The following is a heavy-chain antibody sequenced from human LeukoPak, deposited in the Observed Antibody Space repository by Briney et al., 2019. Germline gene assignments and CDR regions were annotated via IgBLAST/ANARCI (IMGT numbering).Heavy chain of an antibody. CDR1: GFTFSSYS. V-gene: IGHV3-21*01. CDR3: ARVQPVSYYDFWSGYYYGMDV. D-gene: IGHD3-3*01. J-gene: IGHJ6*02. CDR2: ISSSSSYI. Sequence: GGSLRLSCAASGFTFSSYSMNWVRQAPGKGLEWVSSISSSSSYIYYADSVKGRFTISRDNAKNSLYLQMNSLRAEDTAVYYCARVQPVSYYDFWSGYYYGMDVWGQGTTVTVSS.